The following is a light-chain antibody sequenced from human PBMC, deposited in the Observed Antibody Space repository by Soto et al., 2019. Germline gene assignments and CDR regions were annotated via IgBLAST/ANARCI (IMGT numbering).Light chain of an antibody. CDR1: QSVIYSANNKNC. V-gene: IGKV4-1*01. J-gene: IGKJ1*01. CDR3: QQYLVIPRT. CDR2: WAS. Sequence: DIVMTQSPASLAVSLGERATINCKSSQSVIYSANNKNCLAWYQQKPGQPPKLLIYWASTRQSGVPDRFSGSGSGTDFTLTISSLQAEDVAVYYCQQYLVIPRTFGQGTKVEI.